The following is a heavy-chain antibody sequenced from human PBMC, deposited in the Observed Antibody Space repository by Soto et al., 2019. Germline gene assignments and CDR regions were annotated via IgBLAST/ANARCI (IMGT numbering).Heavy chain of an antibody. J-gene: IGHJ5*02. Sequence: ASVKVSCKASGYTFTSYGISWVRQAPGQGLEWMGWISAYNGNTNYAQKLQGRVTMTTDTSTSTAYMELRSLRSDDTAVYYCAAIVVVPAAKNNWFDPWGQGTLVTVSS. CDR2: ISAYNGNT. CDR1: GYTFTSYG. CDR3: AAIVVVPAAKNNWFDP. V-gene: IGHV1-18*01. D-gene: IGHD2-2*01.